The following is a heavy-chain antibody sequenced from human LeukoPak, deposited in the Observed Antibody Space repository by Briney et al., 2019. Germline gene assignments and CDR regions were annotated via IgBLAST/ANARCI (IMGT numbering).Heavy chain of an antibody. V-gene: IGHV3-9*01. CDR3: AKGLFHCSRGSCYEPLDY. CDR1: GFTFVDYA. CDR2: ISWNSGSI. J-gene: IGHJ4*02. D-gene: IGHD2-15*01. Sequence: PGRSLRLSCAASGFTFVDYAMHWVRQAPGKGLEWVSGISWNSGSIGYADSVKGRFTISRDNAKNSLYLQMNSLRAEDTALYYCAKGLFHCSRGSCYEPLDYWGQGTLVTVSS.